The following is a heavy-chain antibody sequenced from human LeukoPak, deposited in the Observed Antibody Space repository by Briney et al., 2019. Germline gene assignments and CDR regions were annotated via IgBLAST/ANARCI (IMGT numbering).Heavy chain of an antibody. CDR1: GGTFSSYA. V-gene: IGHV1-69*05. CDR3: ARGRREGYYYYYMDV. J-gene: IGHJ6*03. CDR2: IIPIFGTA. Sequence: SVKVSCKASGGTFSSYAIIWVRQAPGQGLEWMGGIIPIFGTANYAQKFQGRVTITTDESTSTAYMELSSLRSEDTAVYYCARGRREGYYYYYMDVWGKGTTVTVSS.